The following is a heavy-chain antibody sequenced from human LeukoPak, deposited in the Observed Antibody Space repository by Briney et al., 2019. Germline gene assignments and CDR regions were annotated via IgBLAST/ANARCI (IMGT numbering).Heavy chain of an antibody. D-gene: IGHD6-13*01. CDR3: ARKGYSISWYSP. CDR1: GGSISSGSYY. Sequence: SETLSLTCTVSGGSISSGSYYWSWVRQPPGKELEWIGSVYNTGSTYYNLSLKSRVTISVDTSKNQFSLKLTSVTAADTAVYYCARKGYSISWYSPWGQGTLVTVSS. CDR2: VYNTGST. J-gene: IGHJ5*02. V-gene: IGHV4-39*07.